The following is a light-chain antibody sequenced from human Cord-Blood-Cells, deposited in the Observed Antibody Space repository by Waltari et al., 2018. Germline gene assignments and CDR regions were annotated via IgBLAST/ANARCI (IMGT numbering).Light chain of an antibody. V-gene: IGKV1-39*01. CDR2: AAS. J-gene: IGKJ1*01. Sequence: DIQMTQSPSSLSASVGDRVTITCRASQSISSYLTWYQQKPGKTPKILIYAASSLQSGVPSRFSGSGSGTDFTLTISSLQPEDFATYYCQQSYSTPPTWTFGQGTKVEIK. CDR1: QSISSY. CDR3: QQSYSTPPTWT.